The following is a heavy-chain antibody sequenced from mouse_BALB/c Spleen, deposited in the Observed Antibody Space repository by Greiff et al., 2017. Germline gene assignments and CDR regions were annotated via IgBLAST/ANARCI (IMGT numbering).Heavy chain of an antibody. J-gene: IGHJ3*01. V-gene: IGHV7-3*02. Sequence: EVNVVESGGGLVQPGGSLRLSCATSGFTFTDYYMSWVRQPPGKALEWLGFIRNKANGYTTEYSASVKGRFTISRDNSQSILYLQMNTLRAEDSATYYCARDYYGAAYWGQGTLVTVSA. D-gene: IGHD1-2*01. CDR3: ARDYYGAAY. CDR2: IRNKANGYTT. CDR1: GFTFTDYY.